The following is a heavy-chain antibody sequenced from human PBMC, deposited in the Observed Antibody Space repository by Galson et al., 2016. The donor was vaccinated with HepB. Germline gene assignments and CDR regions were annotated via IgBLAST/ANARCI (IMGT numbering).Heavy chain of an antibody. J-gene: IGHJ4*02. CDR1: GFSLSTSGVG. CDR2: IYWDDDK. Sequence: PALVKPTQTLTLTCTFSGFSLSTSGVGVGWIRQPPGKALEWLALIYWDDDKRYSPSLKSRLTITKDTSKNQVVLTMTNMDPVDTATYYCARRICSGGSCYFDYWGQGTLVTVSS. D-gene: IGHD2-15*01. CDR3: ARRICSGGSCYFDY. V-gene: IGHV2-5*02.